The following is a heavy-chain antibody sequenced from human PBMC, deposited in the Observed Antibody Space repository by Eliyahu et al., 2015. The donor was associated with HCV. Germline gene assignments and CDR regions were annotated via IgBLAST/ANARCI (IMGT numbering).Heavy chain of an antibody. CDR1: GXTFIXNW. J-gene: IGHJ5*02. Sequence: EVRLVQXGAEVKKPGEXLRXSCXGSGXTFIXNWISWVXQMPGKGLEWIGXIGPSDSYTDYSPSFQGHVIISVDKSTSTAYLQWSSLKASDTAIYYCARHRAFEYSSSWSGWFDPWGQGTLVTVSS. D-gene: IGHD6-13*01. CDR3: ARHRAFEYSSSWSGWFDP. CDR2: IGPSDSYT. V-gene: IGHV5-10-1*03.